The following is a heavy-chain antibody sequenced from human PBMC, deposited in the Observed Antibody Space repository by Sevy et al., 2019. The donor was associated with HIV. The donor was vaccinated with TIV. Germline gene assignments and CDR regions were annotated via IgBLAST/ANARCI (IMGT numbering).Heavy chain of an antibody. Sequence: GESLKISCAASGFTFSSYRMTWVRQTPGKGLEWVSCISSTSAYINYADSVKGRFTISRDNAKNLLYLQMDSLRAEDTAVYYCASAVLEISTWRSDYWGQGTLVTVSS. J-gene: IGHJ4*02. CDR2: ISSTSAYI. CDR3: ASAVLEISTWRSDY. D-gene: IGHD1-1*01. CDR1: GFTFSSYR. V-gene: IGHV3-21*01.